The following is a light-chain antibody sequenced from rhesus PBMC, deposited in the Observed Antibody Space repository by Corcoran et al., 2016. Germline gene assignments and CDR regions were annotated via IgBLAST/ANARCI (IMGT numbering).Light chain of an antibody. CDR1: QGISNN. V-gene: IGKV1-25*01. Sequence: DIQMTQSPSSLSASVGDRVTITCRASQGISNNLAWYQQKPGKVPKLLIYKASTLQSGNPSRFSGSGSGTDFTLTISSLQPEDFATYYCQHGYGILTVGGGTKVEIK. J-gene: IGKJ4*01. CDR2: KAS. CDR3: QHGYGILT.